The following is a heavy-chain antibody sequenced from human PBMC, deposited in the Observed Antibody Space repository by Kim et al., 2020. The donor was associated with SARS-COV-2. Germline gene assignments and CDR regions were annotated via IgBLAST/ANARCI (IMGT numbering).Heavy chain of an antibody. J-gene: IGHJ4*02. V-gene: IGHV1-18*01. Sequence: ASVKVSCKASGYTFTSYGISWVRQAPGQGLEWMGWISAYNGNTNYARKLQGRVTMTTDTSTSTAYMELRSLRSDDTAVYYCARDSTRQQLALPEYWGQGTLVTVSS. CDR1: GYTFTSYG. D-gene: IGHD6-13*01. CDR3: ARDSTRQQLALPEY. CDR2: ISAYNGNT.